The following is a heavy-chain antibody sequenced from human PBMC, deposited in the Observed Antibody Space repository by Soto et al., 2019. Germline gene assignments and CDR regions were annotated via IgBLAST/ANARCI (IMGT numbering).Heavy chain of an antibody. Sequence: EVQLLESGGGLVQPGGSLTLSCAAYGFTFNTYGMTWVRQAPGKGLEWVSTVSGSGGGTYYADSVKGRFTISRVNSKNTMYLQMSNLRAEDTAVYFCARIGPYCGGDCYPDFDFWGLGTPVTVSS. V-gene: IGHV3-23*01. CDR3: ARIGPYCGGDCYPDFDF. J-gene: IGHJ4*02. CDR2: VSGSGGGT. D-gene: IGHD2-21*02. CDR1: GFTFNTYG.